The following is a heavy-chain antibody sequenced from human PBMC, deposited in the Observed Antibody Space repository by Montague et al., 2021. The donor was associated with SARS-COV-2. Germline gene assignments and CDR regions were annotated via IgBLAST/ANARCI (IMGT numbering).Heavy chain of an antibody. CDR2: IYYSGST. D-gene: IGHD3-22*01. Sequence: SETLSLTCTVSGGSISSYYWSWIRQPPGKGLEWIGYIYYSGSTNYNPSLKSRVTISVDTSKNQFFLKLSSVTAADTAVYYCARDTDYYDLAAGYYYGMDVWGQGTTVTVSS. J-gene: IGHJ6*02. CDR1: GGSISSYY. CDR3: ARDTDYYDLAAGYYYGMDV. V-gene: IGHV4-59*01.